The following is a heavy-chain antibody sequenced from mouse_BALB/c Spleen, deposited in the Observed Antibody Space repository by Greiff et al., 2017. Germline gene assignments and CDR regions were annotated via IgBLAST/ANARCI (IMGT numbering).Heavy chain of an antibody. CDR3: AREYDYDGFAY. CDR2: IWAGGST. J-gene: IGHJ3*01. D-gene: IGHD2-4*01. CDR1: GFSLTSYG. V-gene: IGHV2-9*02. Sequence: VKLQESGPGLVAPSQSLSITCTVSGFSLTSYGVHWVRQPPGKGLEWLGVIWAGGSTNYNSALMSRLSISKDNSKSQVFLKMNSLQTDDTAMYYCAREYDYDGFAYWGQGTLVTVSA.